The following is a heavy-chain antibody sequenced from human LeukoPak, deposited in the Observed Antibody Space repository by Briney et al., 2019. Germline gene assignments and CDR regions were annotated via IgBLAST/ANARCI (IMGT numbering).Heavy chain of an antibody. Sequence: ASVKVSCKASGGTFSSYAINWVRQATGQGLEWMGWMNPNSGNTGYAQKFQGRVTITRNTSISTAYMELSSLRSEDTAVYYCARGSGFLEWLHWFDPWGQGTLVTVSS. D-gene: IGHD3-3*01. CDR3: ARGSGFLEWLHWFDP. CDR2: MNPNSGNT. J-gene: IGHJ5*02. V-gene: IGHV1-8*03. CDR1: GGTFSSYA.